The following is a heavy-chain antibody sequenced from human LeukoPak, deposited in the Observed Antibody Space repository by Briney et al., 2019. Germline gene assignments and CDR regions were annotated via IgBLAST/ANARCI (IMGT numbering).Heavy chain of an antibody. CDR3: ARGWTGTTSKPLLDP. V-gene: IGHV3-13*01. J-gene: IGHJ5*02. D-gene: IGHD1-1*01. CDR1: GFTFSSYD. CDR2: IGTAGDT. Sequence: PGGSLRLSCAASGFTFSSYDMHWVRRATGKGLEWVSAIGTAGDTYYPGSVKGRFTISRENAKNSLYLQMNSLRAGDTAVYYCARGWTGTTSKPLLDPWGQGTLVTVSS.